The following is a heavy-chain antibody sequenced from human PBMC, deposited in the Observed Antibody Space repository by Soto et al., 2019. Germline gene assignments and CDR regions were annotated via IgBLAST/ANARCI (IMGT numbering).Heavy chain of an antibody. CDR1: GGSISSYY. J-gene: IGHJ1*01. D-gene: IGHD3-22*01. CDR2: IYYSGST. Sequence: LSLTCTVSGGSISSYYWSWIRQPPGKGLEWIGYIYYSGSTNYNPSLKSRVTISVDTSKNQFSLKLSSVTAADTAVYYCARAPATYYYDSSGYYGEYFQHWGQGALVTVSS. CDR3: ARAPATYYYDSSGYYGEYFQH. V-gene: IGHV4-59*01.